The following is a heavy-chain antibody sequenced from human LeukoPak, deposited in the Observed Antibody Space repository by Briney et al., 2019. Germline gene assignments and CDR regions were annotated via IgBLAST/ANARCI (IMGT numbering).Heavy chain of an antibody. V-gene: IGHV3-21*01. CDR3: ARGGYSSSWYWVY. D-gene: IGHD6-13*01. CDR1: GFTFSSYS. Sequence: GGSLRLSCAAYGFTFSSYSMNWVRQAPGKGLEWVSSISSSSSYIYYADSVKGRFTISRDNAKNSLYLQMNSLRAEDTAVYYCARGGYSSSWYWVYWGQGTLVTVSS. CDR2: ISSSSSYI. J-gene: IGHJ4*02.